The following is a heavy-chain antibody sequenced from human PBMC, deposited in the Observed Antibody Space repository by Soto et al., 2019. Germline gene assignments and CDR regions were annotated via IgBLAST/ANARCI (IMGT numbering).Heavy chain of an antibody. D-gene: IGHD5-18*01. CDR2: ISSSSSYI. CDR1: GFTFSSYS. CDR3: ARDLSIQLWDFDY. V-gene: IGHV3-21*01. Sequence: EVQLVESGGGLVKPGGSLRLSCAASGFTFSSYSMNWVRQAPGKGLEWVSSISSSSSYIYYADSVKGRFTISRDNAKNSLYLQMNSLRAEDTAVFYCARDLSIQLWDFDYWGQGTLVTVSS. J-gene: IGHJ4*02.